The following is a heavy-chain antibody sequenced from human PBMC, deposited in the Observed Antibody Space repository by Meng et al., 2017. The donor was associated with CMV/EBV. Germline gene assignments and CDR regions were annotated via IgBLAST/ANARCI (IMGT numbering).Heavy chain of an antibody. J-gene: IGHJ4*02. CDR1: GFTFSSYE. CDR3: ARGEPGRYYYDSSGYSTKFDY. Sequence: GESLKISCAASGFTFSSYEMHWVRQAPGKGLERVSYISSSGSTKYYADSVKGRFTISRDNAKNSLYLQMNSLRAEDTAVYYCARGEPGRYYYDSSGYSTKFDYWGQGTLVTVSS. CDR2: ISSSGSTK. D-gene: IGHD3-22*01. V-gene: IGHV3-48*03.